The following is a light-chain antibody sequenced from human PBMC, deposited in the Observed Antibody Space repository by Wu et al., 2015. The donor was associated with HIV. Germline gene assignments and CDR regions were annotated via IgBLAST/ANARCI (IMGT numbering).Light chain of an antibody. CDR3: QQYDSSLLFT. V-gene: IGKV3-20*01. Sequence: EIVLTQSPATLSLSPGERATLSCRSSQSVGSGYLAWYQQKPGQAPRLLIYGASSRATGIPDRFSGSGSGTDFTLTISRLEPEDCAVYYCQQYDSSLLFTFGPGTKVEIK. J-gene: IGKJ3*01. CDR2: GAS. CDR1: QSVGSGY.